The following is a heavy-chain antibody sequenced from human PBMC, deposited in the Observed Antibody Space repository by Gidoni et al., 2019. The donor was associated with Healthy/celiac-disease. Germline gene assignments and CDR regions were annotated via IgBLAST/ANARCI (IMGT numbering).Heavy chain of an antibody. Sequence: EVQLVESGGGLVKPGGSLRLSCAASGFTFSSYSMNWVRQAPGKGLEWVSSISSSSSYIYYADSVKGRFTISRDNAKNSLYLQMNSLRAEDTAVYYCASLVIRSSWFLFDPWGQGTLVTVSS. CDR1: GFTFSSYS. D-gene: IGHD6-13*01. CDR3: ASLVIRSSWFLFDP. J-gene: IGHJ5*02. V-gene: IGHV3-21*01. CDR2: ISSSSSYI.